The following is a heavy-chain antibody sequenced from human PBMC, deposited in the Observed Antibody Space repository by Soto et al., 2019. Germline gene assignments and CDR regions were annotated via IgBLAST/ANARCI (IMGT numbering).Heavy chain of an antibody. J-gene: IGHJ4*02. V-gene: IGHV1-69*13. Sequence: SVKVSCKASGGTFSSYAISWVRQAPGQGLEWMGGIIPIFGTANYAQKFQGRVTITADESTSTAYMELSSLRSEDTAVYYCARATRETYYYDSSGYSHFDYWGQGTLVTVSS. D-gene: IGHD3-22*01. CDR2: IIPIFGTA. CDR3: ARATRETYYYDSSGYSHFDY. CDR1: GGTFSSYA.